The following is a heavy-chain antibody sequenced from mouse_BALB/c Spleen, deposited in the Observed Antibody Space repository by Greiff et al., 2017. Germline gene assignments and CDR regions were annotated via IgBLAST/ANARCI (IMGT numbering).Heavy chain of an antibody. CDR3: ARAYDGYYHFDY. CDR2: INPGSGGT. V-gene: IGHV1-54*03. Sequence: QVQLQQSGAELVRPGTSVKVSCKASGYAFTNYLIEWVKQRPGQGLEWIGVINPGSGGTNYNEKFKGKATLTADKSSSTAYMQLSSLTSDDSAVYFCARAYDGYYHFDYWGQGTTLTVSS. CDR1: GYAFTNYL. J-gene: IGHJ2*01. D-gene: IGHD2-3*01.